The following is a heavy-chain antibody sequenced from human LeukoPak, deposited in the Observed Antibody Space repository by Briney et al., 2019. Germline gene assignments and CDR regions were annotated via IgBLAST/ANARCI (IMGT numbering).Heavy chain of an antibody. Sequence: GGSLRLSCAASGFTVSSNHMSWVRQAPGRGLQWVSLIYSAGSTYHADSVKGRFTISRDNSKNTLFLQMNSLRAEDTAGYYCARLVIVGATSSLDSWGQGTLVTVSS. CDR3: ARLVIVGATSSLDS. J-gene: IGHJ4*02. CDR2: IYSAGST. CDR1: GFTVSSNH. V-gene: IGHV3-53*01. D-gene: IGHD1-26*01.